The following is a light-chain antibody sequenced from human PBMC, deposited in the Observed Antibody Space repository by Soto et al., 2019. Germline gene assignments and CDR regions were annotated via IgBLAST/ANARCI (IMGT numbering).Light chain of an antibody. Sequence: DIQMTQSPSTLSGSVGDRVTITCRASQTISSWLAWYQQKPGKAPKLLIYKASSLESGVPSRFSGSGSGTEFTLTISSLQPDDFATYYCQQYNSYSPTTFGQGTKVEIK. V-gene: IGKV1-5*03. CDR3: QQYNSYSPTT. CDR2: KAS. CDR1: QTISSW. J-gene: IGKJ1*01.